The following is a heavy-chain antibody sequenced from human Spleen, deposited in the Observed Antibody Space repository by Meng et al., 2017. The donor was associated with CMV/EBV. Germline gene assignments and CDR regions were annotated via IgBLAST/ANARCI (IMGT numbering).Heavy chain of an antibody. CDR2: IVVGSGNT. D-gene: IGHD1-7*01. CDR1: VFTYTSSA. J-gene: IGHJ6*02. CDR3: AAITGTSRENYYYYYGMDV. V-gene: IGHV1-58*01. Sequence: SVTVSCQASVFTYTSSAVQWVRQARGQRLEWIGWIVVGSGNTNYAQKFQERVTITRDMSTSTAYMELSSLRSEDTAVYYCAAITGTSRENYYYYYGMDVWGQGTTVTVSS.